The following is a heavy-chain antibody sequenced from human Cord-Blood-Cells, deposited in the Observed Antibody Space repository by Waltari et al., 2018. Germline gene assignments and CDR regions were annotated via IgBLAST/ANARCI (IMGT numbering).Heavy chain of an antibody. CDR3: ASAQGVCSGGSCYSY. Sequence: QVQMVQSGAEVKKPGASVQVSCKASGYTFTSYYMHWVRQAPGQGLEWMGIINPSGGSTSYAQKFQGRVTMTRDTSTSTVYMELSSLRSEDTAVYYCASAQGVCSGGSCYSYWGQGTLVTVSS. CDR1: GYTFTSYY. D-gene: IGHD2-15*01. J-gene: IGHJ4*02. V-gene: IGHV1-46*01. CDR2: INPSGGST.